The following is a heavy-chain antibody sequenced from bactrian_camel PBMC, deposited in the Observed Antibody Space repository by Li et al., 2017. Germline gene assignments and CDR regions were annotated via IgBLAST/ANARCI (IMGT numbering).Heavy chain of an antibody. Sequence: VQLVESGGGSVQAGTSLTLTCSGYFDDDHCMGWFRQVPGKQREKVALIGSDKAAHYSQSVKGRFTISKDSAKNTLYLQMNDLKPEDTAMYYCGTNRYCRGSACCNTDFSHWGQGTQ. V-gene: IGHV3S53*01. D-gene: IGHD2*01. CDR1: GYFDDDHC. CDR2: IGSDKAA. J-gene: IGHJ4*01. CDR3: GTNRYCRGSACCNTDFSH.